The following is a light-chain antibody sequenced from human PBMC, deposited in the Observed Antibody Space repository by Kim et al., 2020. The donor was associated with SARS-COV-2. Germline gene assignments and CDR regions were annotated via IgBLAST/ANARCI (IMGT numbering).Light chain of an antibody. V-gene: IGKV1-9*01. CDR1: QGISSY. CDR3: KQFYSYPLT. Sequence: IQLTQSPSSLSASVGDRVTITCRASQGISSYLAWYQQKPGKAPNLLIYAASTLQSGVPSRFSGSGSGTDFTLTISSLQPEDFATYYCKQFYSYPLTFGEGTKVEIK. J-gene: IGKJ4*01. CDR2: AAS.